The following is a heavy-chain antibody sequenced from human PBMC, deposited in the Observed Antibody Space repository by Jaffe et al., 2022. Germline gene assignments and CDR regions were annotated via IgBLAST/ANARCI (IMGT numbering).Heavy chain of an antibody. Sequence: EVQLVESGGGLVQPGGSLRLSCAASGFTFSSYWMHWVRQAPGKGLVWVSRINSDGSSTSYADSVKGRFTISRDNAKNTLYLQMNSLRAEDTAVYYCARGGYSYGDLFFDYWGQGTLVTVSS. V-gene: IGHV3-74*01. CDR3: ARGGYSYGDLFFDY. D-gene: IGHD5-18*01. CDR1: GFTFSSYW. CDR2: INSDGSST. J-gene: IGHJ4*02.